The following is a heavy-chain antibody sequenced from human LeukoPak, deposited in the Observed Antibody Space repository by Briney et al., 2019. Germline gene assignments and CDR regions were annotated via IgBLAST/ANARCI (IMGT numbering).Heavy chain of an antibody. D-gene: IGHD3-10*01. Sequence: GASVKVSCKASGYTFTGYYMHWVRQAPGQGLEWMGWINPNSGGTNYAQKFQGRVTMTRDTSISTAYMELSRLRSDDTAVYYCARGRNYGSGSYLYRIDYWGQGTLVTVSS. J-gene: IGHJ4*02. CDR2: INPNSGGT. V-gene: IGHV1-2*02. CDR1: GYTFTGYY. CDR3: ARGRNYGSGSYLYRIDY.